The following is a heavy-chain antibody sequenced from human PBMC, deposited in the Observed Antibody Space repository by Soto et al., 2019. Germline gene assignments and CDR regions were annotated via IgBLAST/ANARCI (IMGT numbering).Heavy chain of an antibody. CDR3: ARMATFGSLNWCDP. Sequence: QVQLVQSGAEVREPGASVKVSCKASGYSFTNNDVSWVRQATGQGLEWMGWMNPGSGDTGYAQKFQGRVTMTRDISIATAYMELSSLRSDDTAIYYCARMATFGSLNWCDPLGQGTLVTVSS. V-gene: IGHV1-8*01. CDR1: GYSFTNND. J-gene: IGHJ5*02. D-gene: IGHD3-16*01. CDR2: MNPGSGDT.